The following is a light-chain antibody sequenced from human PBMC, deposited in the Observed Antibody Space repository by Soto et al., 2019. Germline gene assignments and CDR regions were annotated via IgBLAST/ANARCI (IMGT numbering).Light chain of an antibody. CDR1: SSDVGGYNY. CDR2: DVS. CDR3: SSYTGSNSQI. J-gene: IGLJ2*01. Sequence: QSALTQPASVSGSPGQSITISCTGTSSDVGGYNYVSWYQQHPGKAPKLMIYDVSNQPSGISSRFSGSKSGNTASLTISGLQPEDEADYYCSSYTGSNSQILGGGTKLTVL. V-gene: IGLV2-14*01.